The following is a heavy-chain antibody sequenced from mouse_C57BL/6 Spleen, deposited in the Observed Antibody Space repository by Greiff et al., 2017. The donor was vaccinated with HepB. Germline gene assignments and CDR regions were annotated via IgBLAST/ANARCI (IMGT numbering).Heavy chain of an antibody. CDR3: AREGYGSSYGGAMDY. CDR1: GYTFTDYN. V-gene: IGHV1-18*01. Sequence: EVQLQQSGPELVKPGASVKIPCKASGYTFTDYNMDWVKQSHGKSLEWIGDINPNNGGTIYNQKFKGKATLTVDKSSSTAYMELRSLTSEDTAVYYCAREGYGSSYGGAMDYWGQGTSVTVSS. D-gene: IGHD1-1*01. CDR2: INPNNGGT. J-gene: IGHJ4*01.